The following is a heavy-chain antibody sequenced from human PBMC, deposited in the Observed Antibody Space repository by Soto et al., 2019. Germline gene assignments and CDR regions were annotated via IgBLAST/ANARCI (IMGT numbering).Heavy chain of an antibody. D-gene: IGHD3-10*01. Sequence: EVQLVESGGGLVKPGESLRLSCTVSGLTFSALWMTWVRQAPGKGLEWVGRIKDKAFGGTTDYAAPVEGRFTISKDESENTLYLQMDSLQTEDTAVYYCTTDSENPPRLWYWGQGALVTVSS. CDR3: TTDSENPPRLWY. CDR2: IKDKAFGGTT. J-gene: IGHJ4*02. CDR1: GLTFSALW. V-gene: IGHV3-15*01.